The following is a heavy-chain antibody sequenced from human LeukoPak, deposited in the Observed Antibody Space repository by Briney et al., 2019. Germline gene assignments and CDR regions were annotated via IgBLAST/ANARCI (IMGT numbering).Heavy chain of an antibody. Sequence: GGSLRLSCAASGSTFSTYWMHWVRQVPGKGLVWVSRINADGSRTDYADSVRGRFTITRDDAQNTLYLQMNSLRAEDTAVYYCASGLSGDKWGQGTLVTVSS. CDR1: GSTFSTYW. CDR2: INADGSRT. J-gene: IGHJ4*02. CDR3: ASGLSGDK. D-gene: IGHD3-10*01. V-gene: IGHV3-74*01.